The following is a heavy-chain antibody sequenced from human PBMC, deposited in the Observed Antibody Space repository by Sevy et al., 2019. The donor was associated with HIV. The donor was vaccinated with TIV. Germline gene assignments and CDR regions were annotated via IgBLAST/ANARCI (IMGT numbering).Heavy chain of an antibody. CDR3: AKDEKYQLPRGTFDY. J-gene: IGHJ4*02. D-gene: IGHD2-2*01. CDR2: ISSSGGST. Sequence: GGSLRLSCAASGFTFNNYAMSWVRQAPGKGLEWVSAISSSGGSTYYADSVKGRFTISRDNSKNTLYLRMNSLRAEDTAIYYCAKDEKYQLPRGTFDYWGQGTLVTVSS. V-gene: IGHV3-23*01. CDR1: GFTFNNYA.